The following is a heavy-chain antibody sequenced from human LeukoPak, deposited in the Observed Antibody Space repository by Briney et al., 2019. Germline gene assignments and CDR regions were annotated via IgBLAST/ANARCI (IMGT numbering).Heavy chain of an antibody. CDR1: GYTFTSYD. CDR2: MNPNSGNT. V-gene: IGHV1-8*01. Sequence: ASVKVSCKASGYTFTSYDINWVRQATGQGLEWMGWMNPNSGNTAYAQKFQGRVTMTRNTSISPAYRELSSLRSEDTAVYYCASSVYCSGGSCYSSFDYWGQGTLVTVSS. D-gene: IGHD2-15*01. J-gene: IGHJ4*02. CDR3: ASSVYCSGGSCYSSFDY.